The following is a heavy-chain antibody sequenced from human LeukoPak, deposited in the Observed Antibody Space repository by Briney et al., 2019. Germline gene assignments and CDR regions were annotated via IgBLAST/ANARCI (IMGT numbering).Heavy chain of an antibody. CDR1: GGSFSSYY. CDR2: IYSSGST. Sequence: SETLSLTCAVYGGSFSSYYWSWIRQPPGKGLEWIGYIYSSGSTNYNPSLKSRVTISVDTSKNQFSLRLSSVTTTDAAVYYCARVQFDTASWYYNWFDPWGQGTLVTVSS. J-gene: IGHJ5*02. CDR3: ARVQFDTASWYYNWFDP. V-gene: IGHV4-59*01. D-gene: IGHD6-13*01.